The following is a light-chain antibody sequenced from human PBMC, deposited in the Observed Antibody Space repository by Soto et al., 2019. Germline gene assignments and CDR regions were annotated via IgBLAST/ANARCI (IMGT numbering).Light chain of an antibody. CDR1: SSDVGNYNY. CDR3: SSYAGSNNYV. Sequence: QSALTQPPSASRSPGQSVTISCIGTSSDVGNYNYVSWYQQHPGKAPKLMIYEVSKRPSGVPDRFSGSKSGNTASLTVSGLQTDDEADYYCSSYAGSNNYVFGTGTKVTVL. J-gene: IGLJ1*01. V-gene: IGLV2-8*01. CDR2: EVS.